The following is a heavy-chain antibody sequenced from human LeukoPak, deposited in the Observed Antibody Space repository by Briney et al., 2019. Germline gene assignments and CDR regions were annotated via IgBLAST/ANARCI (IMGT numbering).Heavy chain of an antibody. V-gene: IGHV3-48*02. Sequence: PGGSLRLSCAASGFTFSSYSMNWVRQAPGKGLEWVSYISSSGSTIYYADSVKGRFTISRDNAKNSLYLQMNSLRDEDTAVYYCARDPPYTGSYPYFDYWGQGTLVTVSS. CDR2: ISSSGSTI. D-gene: IGHD1-26*01. J-gene: IGHJ4*02. CDR3: ARDPPYTGSYPYFDY. CDR1: GFTFSSYS.